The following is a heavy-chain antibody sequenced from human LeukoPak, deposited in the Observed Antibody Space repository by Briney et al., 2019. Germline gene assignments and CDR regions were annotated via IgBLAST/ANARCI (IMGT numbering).Heavy chain of an antibody. CDR2: ISGSGDNT. CDR1: GFTFSSYA. Sequence: PGGSLRLSCAASGFTFSSYAMNWVRQAPGKGLEWVSTISGSGDNTYYADSVKGRFTISRDNSKNTLYLQMNSLRAGDTAIYYCAKAPQLGWLRVDYWGQGTLVTVSS. CDR3: AKAPQLGWLRVDY. J-gene: IGHJ4*02. V-gene: IGHV3-23*01. D-gene: IGHD5-12*01.